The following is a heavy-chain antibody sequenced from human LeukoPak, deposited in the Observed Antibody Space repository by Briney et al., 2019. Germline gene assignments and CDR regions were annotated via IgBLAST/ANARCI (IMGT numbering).Heavy chain of an antibody. Sequence: GGSLRLSCAASGFTFSSYAMSWVRQAPGKGLEWVSAISGSGGSTYYADSVKGRFTISRDNSKNTLYLQMNSLKTEDTAVYYCAREAYYDILTGYFFYYFDYWGQGTLVTVSS. CDR3: AREAYYDILTGYFFYYFDY. J-gene: IGHJ4*02. CDR2: ISGSGGST. CDR1: GFTFSSYA. D-gene: IGHD3-9*01. V-gene: IGHV3-23*01.